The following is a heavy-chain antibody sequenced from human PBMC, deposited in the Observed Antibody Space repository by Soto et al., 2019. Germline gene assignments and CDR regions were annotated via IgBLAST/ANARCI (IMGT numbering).Heavy chain of an antibody. CDR1: GGAFSGFG. CDR3: ARYGRDDYGKNSWCEP. CDR2: VHRRGSL. D-gene: IGHD4-17*01. Sequence: SETLSLTCVVSGGAFSGFGWSWIRQSPGKGLEWIGEVHRRGSLNYNPSLKSRVTISQDTSKKQLSLRLTSVTAADTGVYFCARYGRDDYGKNSWCEPWGRGTLVTVSS. J-gene: IGHJ5*02. V-gene: IGHV4-34*01.